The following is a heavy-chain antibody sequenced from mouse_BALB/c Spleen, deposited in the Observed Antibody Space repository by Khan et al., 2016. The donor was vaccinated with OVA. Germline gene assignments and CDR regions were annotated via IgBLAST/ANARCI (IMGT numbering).Heavy chain of an antibody. V-gene: IGHV3-2*02. CDR3: ARIYGGDFDY. CDR2: ISYSGNT. Sequence: EVQLQESGPGLVKPSQSLSLTCTVTGYSITTDYAWNWLRQFPGSKLEWTGHISYSGNTTYNPSLKSRISITRDTSKNQFFLQLKSVTTEDTARYYCARIYGGDFDYWGQGTTLTVSS. J-gene: IGHJ2*01. D-gene: IGHD1-1*01. CDR1: GYSITTDYA.